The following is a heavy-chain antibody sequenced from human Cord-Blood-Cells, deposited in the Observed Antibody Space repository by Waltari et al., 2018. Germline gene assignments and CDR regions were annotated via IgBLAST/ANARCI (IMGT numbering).Heavy chain of an antibody. CDR3: ARDNGYSSSWSFDY. V-gene: IGHV1-69*09. J-gene: IGHJ4*02. Sequence: QVQLVQSGAEVKKPGSSVKVSCKASGGTFSRYAISWVRQSPGQGLEWMGRIIPILGIANYAQKFQGRVTITADKSTSTAYMELSSLRSEDTAVYYCARDNGYSSSWSFDYWGQGTLVTVSS. CDR2: IIPILGIA. CDR1: GGTFSRYA. D-gene: IGHD6-13*01.